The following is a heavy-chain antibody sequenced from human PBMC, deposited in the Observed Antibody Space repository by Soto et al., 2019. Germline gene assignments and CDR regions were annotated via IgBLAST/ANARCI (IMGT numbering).Heavy chain of an antibody. CDR2: IYYSGST. D-gene: IGHD3-22*01. CDR1: GGSISSYY. J-gene: IGHJ4*02. CDR3: ARGYLRYYDSSGSEEY. Sequence: SETLSLTCTVSGGSISSYYWSWIRQPPGKGLEWIGYIYYSGSTNYNPSLKSRVTISVDTSKNQFSLKLSSVTAADTAVYYCARGYLRYYDSSGSEEYWGQGPWSPSPQ. V-gene: IGHV4-59*01.